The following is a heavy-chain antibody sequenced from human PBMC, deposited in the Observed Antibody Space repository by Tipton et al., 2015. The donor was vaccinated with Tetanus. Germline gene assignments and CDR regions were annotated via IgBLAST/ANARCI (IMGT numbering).Heavy chain of an antibody. V-gene: IGHV4-31*03. CDR2: IYYSGST. D-gene: IGHD3-22*01. CDR1: GGSISSGGYY. CDR3: ARLLKYYYDSSGYPNDAFDI. J-gene: IGHJ3*02. Sequence: TLSLTCTVSGGSISSGGYYWSWIRQHPGKGLEWIGYIYYSGSTYYNPSLKRRVTISVDTSKNQFSLKLSSVTAADTAVYYCARLLKYYYDSSGYPNDAFDIWGQGTMVTVSS.